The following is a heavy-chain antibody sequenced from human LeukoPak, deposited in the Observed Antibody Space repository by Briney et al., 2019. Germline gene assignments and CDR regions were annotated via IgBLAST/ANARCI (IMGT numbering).Heavy chain of an antibody. V-gene: IGHV1-2*02. CDR1: GYSFTDYY. D-gene: IGHD3-10*01. Sequence: ASVKASCKASGYSFTDYYIYWMRRAPGQGLEWMGWLNPNSGGTNYAQNFQGRVTMTRDTSISTAYMELSRLRSDDTAVYYCAKGDYYGSQKLYTHWGQGTLVTVSS. CDR2: LNPNSGGT. CDR3: AKGDYYGSQKLYTH. J-gene: IGHJ4*02.